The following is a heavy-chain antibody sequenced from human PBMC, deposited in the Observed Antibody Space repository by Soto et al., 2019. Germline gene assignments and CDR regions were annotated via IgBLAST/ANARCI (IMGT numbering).Heavy chain of an antibody. D-gene: IGHD5-18*01. Sequence: QVQLQESGPGLVKPSQTLSLTCTVSGGSISSGDYYWSWIRQPPGKGLEWIGYIYYSGSTYYNPSPKSRVTLSVDTSKTPFSLKLSSVTAAATAVYYCARALIQLWLVDAFDILGQGTMVTVSS. CDR1: GGSISSGDYY. CDR3: ARALIQLWLVDAFDI. V-gene: IGHV4-30-4*01. J-gene: IGHJ3*02. CDR2: IYYSGST.